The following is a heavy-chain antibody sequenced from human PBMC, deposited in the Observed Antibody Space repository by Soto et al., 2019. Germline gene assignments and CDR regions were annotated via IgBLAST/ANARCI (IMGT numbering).Heavy chain of an antibody. CDR3: ARSGAVAGNYYYYGMDV. Sequence: PGGSLRLSCAASGFTFISYGMHWVRQAPCKGLEWVAVISYDGSNKYYADSVKGRFTISRDNSKNTLYLQMNSLRAEDTAVYYCARSGAVAGNYYYYGMDVWGQGTTVTVSS. V-gene: IGHV3-30*03. CDR2: ISYDGSNK. J-gene: IGHJ6*02. CDR1: GFTFISYG. D-gene: IGHD6-19*01.